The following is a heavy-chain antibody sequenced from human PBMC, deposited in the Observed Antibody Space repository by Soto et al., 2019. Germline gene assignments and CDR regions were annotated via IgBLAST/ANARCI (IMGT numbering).Heavy chain of an antibody. CDR3: ARDRDHEYFYFGLDV. V-gene: IGHV1-69*01. CDR2: IIPIFETA. Sequence: QVQLVQSGAEVKKPGSSVKVSCKTSGGTFTNYAISWVRQAPGQGLEWMGGIIPIFETANYAQKFQGRVTITADESTSTAYMELSSLRSEDTAVYYCARDRDHEYFYFGLDVWGQGTTVTVSS. CDR1: GGTFTNYA. J-gene: IGHJ6*02.